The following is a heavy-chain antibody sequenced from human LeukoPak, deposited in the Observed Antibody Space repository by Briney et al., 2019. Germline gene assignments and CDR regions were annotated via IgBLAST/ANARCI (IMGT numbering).Heavy chain of an antibody. D-gene: IGHD6-19*01. CDR3: ARASNGYSSGNYFDY. CDR2: ISSSSSYI. J-gene: IGHJ4*02. V-gene: IGHV3-21*01. CDR1: RFTFSSYS. Sequence: GGSLRLSCAASRFTFSSYSMNWVRQAPGKGLEWVSSISSSSSYIYYADSVKGRFTTSRDNAKNSLYLQMNSLRAEDTAVYYCARASNGYSSGNYFDYRGQGTLVTVSS.